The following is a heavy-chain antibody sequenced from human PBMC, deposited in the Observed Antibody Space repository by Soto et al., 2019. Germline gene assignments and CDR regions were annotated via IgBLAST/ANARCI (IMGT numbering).Heavy chain of an antibody. CDR3: ARVGVPTGRTAMARFDY. CDR2: IKQDGSEK. D-gene: IGHD2-21*02. Sequence: GGSLRLSCAASGFTFSSYWMSWVRQAPGKGLEWVANIKQDGSEKYYVDSVKGRFTISRDNAKNSLYLQMNSLRAEDTAVYYCARVGVPTGRTAMARFDYWGQGTLVTVSS. J-gene: IGHJ4*02. V-gene: IGHV3-7*03. CDR1: GFTFSSYW.